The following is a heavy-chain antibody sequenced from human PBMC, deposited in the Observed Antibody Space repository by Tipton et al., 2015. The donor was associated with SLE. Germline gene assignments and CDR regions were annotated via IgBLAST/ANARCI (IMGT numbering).Heavy chain of an antibody. D-gene: IGHD3-22*01. J-gene: IGHJ4*02. CDR1: GGSISSYY. CDR2: IYYSGST. V-gene: IGHV4-59*08. Sequence: LRLSCTVSGGSISSYYWSWIRQPPGKGLEWIGYIYYSGSTNYNPPLKSRVTISADTSKNQFSLKLSSVTDADTAVYYCARKDFDSRGYYFDYWGQGTLVTVSS. CDR3: ARKDFDSRGYYFDY.